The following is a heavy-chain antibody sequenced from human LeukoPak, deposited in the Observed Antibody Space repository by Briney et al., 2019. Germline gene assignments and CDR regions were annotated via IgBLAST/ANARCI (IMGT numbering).Heavy chain of an antibody. V-gene: IGHV3-7*01. Sequence: PGGSLRLSCAASGFTSSSYWMSWVRHAPGKGLEWVANIKQDGSEKYYVDSVKGRFTISRDNAKTSLYLQMNSLRAEDTHVYYSARDSPDSTFDCWGQGTLVTVSS. CDR3: ARDSPDSTFDC. J-gene: IGHJ4*02. CDR1: GFTSSSYW. CDR2: IKQDGSEK. D-gene: IGHD2/OR15-2a*01.